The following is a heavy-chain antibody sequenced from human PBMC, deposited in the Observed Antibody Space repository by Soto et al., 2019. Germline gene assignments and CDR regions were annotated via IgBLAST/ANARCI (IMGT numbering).Heavy chain of an antibody. J-gene: IGHJ6*02. D-gene: IGHD1-1*01. CDR1: GFTFSSYA. CDR2: ISYDGSNK. V-gene: IGHV3-30-3*01. CDR3: ARDQLSGTDYHSHGMDV. Sequence: LRLSCAASGFTFSSYAMHWVRQAPGKGLEWVAVISYDGSNKYDADSVKGRFTISRDNSKNTLYLQMNSLRAEDTAVYYCARDQLSGTDYHSHGMDVWGQGTTVTVSS.